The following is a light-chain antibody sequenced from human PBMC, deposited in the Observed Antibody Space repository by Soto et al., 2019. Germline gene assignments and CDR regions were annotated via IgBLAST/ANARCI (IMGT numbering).Light chain of an antibody. Sequence: EIVLTQSPATLSLSPGERATLSCRASQSVSSYLAWYQQKPGQAPRLLIYDASNRATGIPARFSGSGSGTDFNLTISSLEPEDFAVYYCQQRSNWPPRVTFGQGTKVEIK. J-gene: IGKJ1*01. CDR2: DAS. CDR3: QQRSNWPPRVT. CDR1: QSVSSY. V-gene: IGKV3-11*01.